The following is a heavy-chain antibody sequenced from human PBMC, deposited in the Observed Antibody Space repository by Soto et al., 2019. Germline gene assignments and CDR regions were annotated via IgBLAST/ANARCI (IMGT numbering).Heavy chain of an antibody. Sequence: PGGSLRLSCAASGFTFSSYGMHWVRQAPGKGLEWVAVISYDGSNKYYADSVKGRFTISRDNSKNTLYLQMNSLRAEDTAVYYCAKDPNWNYPPVDGYYFDYWGQGTLVTVSS. CDR2: ISYDGSNK. CDR1: GFTFSSYG. D-gene: IGHD1-7*01. V-gene: IGHV3-30*18. J-gene: IGHJ4*02. CDR3: AKDPNWNYPPVDGYYFDY.